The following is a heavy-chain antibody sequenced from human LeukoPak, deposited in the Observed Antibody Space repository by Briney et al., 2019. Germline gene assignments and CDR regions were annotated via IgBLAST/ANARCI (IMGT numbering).Heavy chain of an antibody. CDR2: ISDSGGKT. Sequence: GGSLRLSCTAAGFTFNNYAMSWVRQAPGKGLEWVSHISDSGGKTYYADSVKGRFTISRDNSKNTLYLQMNSLRAEDTAVYYCARDHSYDFHFQHWGQGTLVTVSS. D-gene: IGHD3/OR15-3a*01. CDR3: ARDHSYDFHFQH. CDR1: GFTFNNYA. V-gene: IGHV3-23*01. J-gene: IGHJ1*01.